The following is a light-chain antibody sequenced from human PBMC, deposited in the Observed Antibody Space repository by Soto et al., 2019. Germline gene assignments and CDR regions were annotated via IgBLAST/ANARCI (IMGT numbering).Light chain of an antibody. CDR1: SSDVGASKY. CDR2: EVS. V-gene: IGLV2-14*01. J-gene: IGLJ2*01. Sequence: QSALTQPASVSGSPGQSITISCTGTSSDVGASKYVSWYQQHPGKAPKLMIYEVSNRPSGVSNRFSGSKSGNTASLTISVLQAEDEADYYCSSYTSTITVLFGGGTKVTVL. CDR3: SSYTSTITVL.